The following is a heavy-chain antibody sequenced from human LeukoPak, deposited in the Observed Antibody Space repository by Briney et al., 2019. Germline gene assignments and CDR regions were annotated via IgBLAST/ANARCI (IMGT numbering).Heavy chain of an antibody. CDR1: GFTFSSYW. V-gene: IGHV3-7*01. J-gene: IGHJ4*02. Sequence: PGGSLRLSCAASGFTFSSYWMSWVRQAPGKGLEWVANIKQDGREKYYVDSVKGRFTISRDNAKNSLYLQMNSLRAEDTAVYYWARGIRTERVGALYYFDYWGQGTLVTVSS. CDR2: IKQDGREK. D-gene: IGHD1-26*01. CDR3: ARGIRTERVGALYYFDY.